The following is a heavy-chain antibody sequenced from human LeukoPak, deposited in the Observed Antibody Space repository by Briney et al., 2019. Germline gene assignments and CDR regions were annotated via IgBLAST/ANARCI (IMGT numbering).Heavy chain of an antibody. V-gene: IGHV4-4*07. J-gene: IGHJ4*02. Sequence: SETLSLTCTVSGGSISSYYWSWIRQPAGKGLEWIGRIYTSGSTNYNPSLKSRVTMSVDTSKNQFSLKLSSVTAADTAVYYCAKPLYDILTGYSLFDYWGQGTLVTVSS. CDR1: GGSISSYY. CDR3: AKPLYDILTGYSLFDY. CDR2: IYTSGST. D-gene: IGHD3-9*01.